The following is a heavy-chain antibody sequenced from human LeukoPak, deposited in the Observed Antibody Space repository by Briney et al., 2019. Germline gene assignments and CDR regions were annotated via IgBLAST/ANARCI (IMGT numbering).Heavy chain of an antibody. CDR2: IGTAGDT. CDR3: ARAKITMVRGVIINYFDY. D-gene: IGHD3-10*01. CDR1: GFTFSSYD. Sequence: GGSLRLSCAASGFTFSSYDMHRVRQATGKGLEWGSAIGTAGDTHYPGSVKGRFTISRENAKNSLYLQMNSLRAGDTAVYYCARAKITMVRGVIINYFDYWGQGTLVTVSS. J-gene: IGHJ4*02. V-gene: IGHV3-13*01.